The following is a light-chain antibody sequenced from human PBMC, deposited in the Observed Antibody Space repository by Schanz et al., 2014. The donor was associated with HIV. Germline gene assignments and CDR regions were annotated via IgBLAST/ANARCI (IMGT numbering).Light chain of an antibody. CDR1: SSDVGGYNY. CDR2: AVN. J-gene: IGLJ3*02. V-gene: IGLV2-8*01. Sequence: QSALTQPPSASGSPGQSVTISCTGTSSDVGGYNYVSWYQQHPGNAPKLMIFAVNRRTSGVPDRFSGAKSGNTAFLLVSGLQADDEADYYCSSFAGRRNLLFGGGTKVTVL. CDR3: SSFAGRRNLL.